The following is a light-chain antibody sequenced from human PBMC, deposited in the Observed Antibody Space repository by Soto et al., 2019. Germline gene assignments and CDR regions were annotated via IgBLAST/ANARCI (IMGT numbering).Light chain of an antibody. J-gene: IGKJ1*01. CDR1: QSVSSN. Sequence: EIVMTQSPATLSVSPGERATLSCRASQSVSSNLAWYQQKPDQAPRLLIYGASTRATGIPARFSGSGSGTEFTLTISSLQSEDFAVYYCQQYNNWPQTFGQGTKV. CDR2: GAS. V-gene: IGKV3-15*01. CDR3: QQYNNWPQT.